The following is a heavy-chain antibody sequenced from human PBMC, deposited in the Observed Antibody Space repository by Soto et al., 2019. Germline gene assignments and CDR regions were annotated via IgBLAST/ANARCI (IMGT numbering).Heavy chain of an antibody. CDR2: IYGGGST. CDR3: ARDSGYSYGYYDMDV. D-gene: IGHD5-18*01. V-gene: IGHV3-53*01. Sequence: PGGSLRLSCAASGFTVSGNHMSWVRQAPGKGLEWVSVIYGGGSTYYADSVKGRFTISRDNSKNTLYLQMNSLRAEDTAVYYCARDSGYSYGYYDMDVWGQGTTVTVSS. CDR1: GFTVSGNH. J-gene: IGHJ6*02.